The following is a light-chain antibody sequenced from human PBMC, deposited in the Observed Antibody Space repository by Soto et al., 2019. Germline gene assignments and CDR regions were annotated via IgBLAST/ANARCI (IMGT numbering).Light chain of an antibody. V-gene: IGKV3-11*01. Sequence: EIVLTQSPATLSLSPGERATLSCRASQSVSSYLAWYQQKPGQAPRLLIYDASNRATGIPARFSGSGSGTDFTLTISSLEPEEFAVYYCQQRSKWPPYTFGQGTSLEIK. CDR1: QSVSSY. CDR3: QQRSKWPPYT. J-gene: IGKJ2*01. CDR2: DAS.